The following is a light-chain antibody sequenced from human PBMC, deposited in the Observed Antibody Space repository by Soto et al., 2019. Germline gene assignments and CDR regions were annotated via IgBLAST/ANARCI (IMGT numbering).Light chain of an antibody. Sequence: EIVLTQSPATLSLSPGERATLSCRASQSVNSYLAWYQQRPGQPPRLLIYDASNRATGIPARFSGSGSGTDFTLTISSLEPEDFAIYYCQQRSGWPPLFTFVPGTKVDF. CDR3: QQRSGWPPLFT. CDR1: QSVNSY. J-gene: IGKJ3*01. CDR2: DAS. V-gene: IGKV3-11*01.